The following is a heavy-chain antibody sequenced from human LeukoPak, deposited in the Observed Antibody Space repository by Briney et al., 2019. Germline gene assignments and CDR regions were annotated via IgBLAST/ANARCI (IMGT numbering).Heavy chain of an antibody. CDR1: GFXFSSNY. CDR2: IYSGGST. V-gene: IGHV3-66*01. J-gene: IGHJ6*02. D-gene: IGHD6-13*01. Sequence: GGSLRLSCAASGFXFSSNYISWVRQAPGKGLEWVSVIYSGGSTYYSDSVTGRFTISRDNSKNTLYLQMNSLRAEDTAVYYCAREAYSSSWGPYYYYYGMDVWGQGTTVTVSS. CDR3: AREAYSSSWGPYYYYYGMDV.